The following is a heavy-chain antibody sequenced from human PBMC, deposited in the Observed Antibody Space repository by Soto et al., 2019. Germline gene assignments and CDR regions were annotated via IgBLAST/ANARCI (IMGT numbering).Heavy chain of an antibody. CDR1: GGSFSGYY. CDR3: ERGRTPAMGTYSYYGMDV. V-gene: IGHV4-34*01. Sequence: SETLSLTCAVYGGSFSGYYWSWIRQPPGKGLEWIGEINHSGSTNYNPSLKSRVTISVDTSKNQFSLKLSSVTAADTAVYYCERGRTPAMGTYSYYGMDVWGHGTTVT. J-gene: IGHJ6*02. D-gene: IGHD5-18*01. CDR2: INHSGST.